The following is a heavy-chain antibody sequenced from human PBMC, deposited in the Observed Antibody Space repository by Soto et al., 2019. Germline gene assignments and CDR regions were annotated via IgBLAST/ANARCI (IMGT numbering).Heavy chain of an antibody. CDR3: ARDRYCSGGSCYMWFDP. CDR2: IIPMFGTA. V-gene: IGHV1-69*12. Sequence: QVQLVQSGAEVKKPGSSVKVSCKASGGTFSSHAISWVRQAPGQGLVWMGGIIPMFGTANHAQKFQARVTITADEATRTAYMELSSMRSEDTAVYYCARDRYCSGGSCYMWFDPWGQGTLVTVSS. D-gene: IGHD2-15*01. CDR1: GGTFSSHA. J-gene: IGHJ5*02.